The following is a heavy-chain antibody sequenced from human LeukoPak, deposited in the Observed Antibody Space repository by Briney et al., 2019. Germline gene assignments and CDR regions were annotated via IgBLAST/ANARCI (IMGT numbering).Heavy chain of an antibody. J-gene: IGHJ5*02. CDR2: ISDSGDNT. Sequence: GGSLRLSCAASGFTFNSYAMSWVRQAPGKGLEWVSAISDSGDNTYYADSVKGRFTISRDNSKNTLYLQMNSLRAEDTAVYYCARSDYGGNWFDPWGQGTLVTVSS. CDR1: GFTFNSYA. V-gene: IGHV3-23*01. D-gene: IGHD4/OR15-4a*01. CDR3: ARSDYGGNWFDP.